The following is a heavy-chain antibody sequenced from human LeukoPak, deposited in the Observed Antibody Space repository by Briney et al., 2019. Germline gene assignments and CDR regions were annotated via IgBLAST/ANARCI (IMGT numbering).Heavy chain of an antibody. CDR3: ARSAHGDAFDI. CDR2: IYHSGST. J-gene: IGHJ3*02. D-gene: IGHD6-25*01. CDR1: GGSISSGGYS. Sequence: SQSLSLTCAVSGGSISSGGYSWSWIRQPPGKGLEWIGYIYHSGSTYYNPSLKSRVTISVDRSKNQFSLKLSSVTAADTAVYYCARSAHGDAFDIWGQGTMVTVSS. V-gene: IGHV4-30-2*01.